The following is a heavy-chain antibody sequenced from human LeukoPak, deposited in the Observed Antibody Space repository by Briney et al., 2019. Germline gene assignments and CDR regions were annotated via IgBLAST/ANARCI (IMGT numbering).Heavy chain of an antibody. J-gene: IGHJ4*02. CDR2: IKQNGSER. D-gene: IGHD3-10*01. Sequence: GGSLRLSCAASGFTFSGFSMSWVRQSPTKGLEWVANIKQNGSERYYVDSVKGRFTISRDNAKNSLSLQMNNLRVEDTAVYYCARAGSHWHYVYWGQGTVVTVSS. V-gene: IGHV3-7*01. CDR3: ARAGSHWHYVY. CDR1: GFTFSGFS.